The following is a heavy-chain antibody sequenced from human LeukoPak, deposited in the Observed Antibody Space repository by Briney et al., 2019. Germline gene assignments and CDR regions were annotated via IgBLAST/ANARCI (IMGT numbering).Heavy chain of an antibody. Sequence: GGSLILSCAASGFTFSSFAMSRVRQAPGKGLEWVSAVSASGATPYYADSVKGRFTISRDNSKNTLFLQINSLRAEDTAVYYCAKKLTVAGTFDYWGQGALLSVS. CDR1: GFTFSSFA. D-gene: IGHD6-19*01. CDR2: VSASGATP. J-gene: IGHJ4*02. CDR3: AKKLTVAGTFDY. V-gene: IGHV3-23*01.